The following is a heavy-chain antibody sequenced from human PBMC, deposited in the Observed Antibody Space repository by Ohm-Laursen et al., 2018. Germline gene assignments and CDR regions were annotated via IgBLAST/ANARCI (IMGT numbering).Heavy chain of an antibody. CDR2: IKQDGSGK. CDR3: AKDLGSGSDY. J-gene: IGHJ4*02. V-gene: IGHV3-7*03. Sequence: SLRLSCTATGFTFSTYWMTWVRQAPGKGPEWVANIKQDGSGKYYVDSVKGRFTISRDNAKNSLYLQMNSLRAEDTAVYYCAKDLGSGSDYWGQGTLVTVSS. CDR1: GFTFSTYW. D-gene: IGHD6-19*01.